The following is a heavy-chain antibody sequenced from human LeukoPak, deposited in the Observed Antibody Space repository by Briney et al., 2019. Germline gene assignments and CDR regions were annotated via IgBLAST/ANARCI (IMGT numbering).Heavy chain of an antibody. V-gene: IGHV1-18*01. CDR3: ARDGGDENWFDP. J-gene: IGHJ5*02. CDR1: GGTFSSYA. CDR2: ISAYNGNT. Sequence: VASVKVSCKASGGTFSSYAISWVRQAPGQGLEWMGWISAYNGNTNYARNLQGRVTMTTDTSTSTAYMELRSLRSDDTAVYYCARDGGDENWFDPWGQGTLVTVSS. D-gene: IGHD2-21*02.